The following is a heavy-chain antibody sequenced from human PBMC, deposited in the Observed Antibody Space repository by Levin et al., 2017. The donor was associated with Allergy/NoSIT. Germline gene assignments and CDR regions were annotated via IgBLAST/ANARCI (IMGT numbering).Heavy chain of an antibody. D-gene: IGHD3-9*01. CDR1: GFTFRSYW. Sequence: LSLPCAASGFTFRSYWMHWVRQAPGKGLVWVSRINSDGSSTSYADSVKGRFTISRDNAKNTLYLQMNSLRAEDTAVYYCARFYDILTGFDYWGQGTLVTVSS. V-gene: IGHV3-74*01. J-gene: IGHJ4*02. CDR3: ARFYDILTGFDY. CDR2: INSDGSST.